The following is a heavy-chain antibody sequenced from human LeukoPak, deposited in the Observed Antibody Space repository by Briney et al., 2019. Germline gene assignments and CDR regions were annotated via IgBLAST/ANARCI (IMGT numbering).Heavy chain of an antibody. CDR1: GFTVSSNY. J-gene: IGHJ4*02. V-gene: IGHV3-23*01. D-gene: IGHD4-17*01. CDR2: ISGSGGST. CDR3: AKGQWGVTTYFDY. Sequence: GGSLRLSCAASGFTVSSNYMSWVRQAPGKGLEWVSAISGSGGSTYYADSVKGRFTISRDNSKNTLYLQMNSLRAEDTAVYYCAKGQWGVTTYFDYWGQGTLVTVSS.